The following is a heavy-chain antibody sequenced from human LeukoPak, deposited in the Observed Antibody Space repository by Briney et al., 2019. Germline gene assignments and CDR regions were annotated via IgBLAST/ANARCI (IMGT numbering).Heavy chain of an antibody. J-gene: IGHJ6*02. CDR3: AREHFPDYDFWSGYYTGVYYYYGMDV. D-gene: IGHD3-3*01. CDR2: IIPILGIA. CDR1: GGTFSSYA. V-gene: IGHV1-69*04. Sequence: ASVKVSCKASGGTFSSYAISWVRQAPGQGLEWMGRIIPILGIANYAQKFQGRVTITADKSTSTAYMELRSLRSDDTAVYYCAREHFPDYDFWSGYYTGVYYYYGMDVWGQGTTVTVSS.